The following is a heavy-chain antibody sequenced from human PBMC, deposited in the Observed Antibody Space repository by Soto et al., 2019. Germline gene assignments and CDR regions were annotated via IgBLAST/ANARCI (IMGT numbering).Heavy chain of an antibody. J-gene: IGHJ6*02. V-gene: IGHV4-59*01. D-gene: IGHD5-12*01. Sequence: ASETLSLTCTVSGGSISSYYWSWMRQPPGKGLECIGYIYYSGSTNYNPSLKSRVTISVDTSKNQFSLKLSSVTAADTAVYYCARWVATNDYYYYGMDVWGQGTTVTVYS. CDR2: IYYSGST. CDR1: GGSISSYY. CDR3: ARWVATNDYYYYGMDV.